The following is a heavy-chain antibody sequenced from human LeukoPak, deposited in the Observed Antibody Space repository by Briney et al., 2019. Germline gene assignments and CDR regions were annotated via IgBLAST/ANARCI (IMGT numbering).Heavy chain of an antibody. V-gene: IGHV1-69*13. D-gene: IGHD3-9*01. CDR3: ARVVDFDGTYYYYGMDV. J-gene: IGHJ6*02. Sequence: SVKVSCKASGGTFSSYAISWVRQAPGQGLEWMGGIIPIFGTANYAQKFQGRVTITADESTSTAYMELSSLRSEDTAVYYCARVVDFDGTYYYYGMDVWGQGTTVTVSS. CDR2: IIPIFGTA. CDR1: GGTFSSYA.